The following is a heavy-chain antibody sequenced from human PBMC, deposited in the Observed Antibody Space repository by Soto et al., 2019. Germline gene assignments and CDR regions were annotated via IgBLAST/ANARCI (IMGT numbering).Heavy chain of an antibody. Sequence: PGGSLSHSCAASGFTFSTYTLAWVRQAPGKGLEWVSSIRSNSTYRFYADSVKGRFIISRDNAKLSLYLQMNRLRASDTAVYFCVSQRTSVLTQAYFDYWGPGALVTVSS. V-gene: IGHV3-21*01. CDR3: VSQRTSVLTQAYFDY. CDR2: IRSNSTYR. D-gene: IGHD2-8*01. CDR1: GFTFSTYT. J-gene: IGHJ4*02.